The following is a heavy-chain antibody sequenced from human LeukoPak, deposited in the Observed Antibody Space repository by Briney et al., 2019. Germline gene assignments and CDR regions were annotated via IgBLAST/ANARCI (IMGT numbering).Heavy chain of an antibody. J-gene: IGHJ4*02. CDR2: ISSSSSYI. D-gene: IGHD2-15*01. CDR1: GFTFSAHS. Sequence: GGSLRLSCAASGFTFSAHSMNWVRQAPGKGLEWVSSISSSSSYIYYADSVKGRFTISRDNAKNSLYLQMNSLRAEDTAVYYCARDAPPYYCSGGSCYSGIDYWGQATLVTVSS. CDR3: ARDAPPYYCSGGSCYSGIDY. V-gene: IGHV3-21*01.